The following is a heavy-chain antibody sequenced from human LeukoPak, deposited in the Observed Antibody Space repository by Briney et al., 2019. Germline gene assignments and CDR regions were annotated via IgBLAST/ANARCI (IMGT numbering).Heavy chain of an antibody. D-gene: IGHD3-10*01. Sequence: SETLSLTCTVSSGSISSNSYYWGWIRQPPGKGLEWIGSIYYSGSTYYNPSLKSRVTISIDTSKNQFSLKLSSVTAADTAVYYCARDGPSMVRGVISPYFDYWGQGTLVTVSS. CDR1: SGSISSNSYY. J-gene: IGHJ4*02. V-gene: IGHV4-39*07. CDR3: ARDGPSMVRGVISPYFDY. CDR2: IYYSGST.